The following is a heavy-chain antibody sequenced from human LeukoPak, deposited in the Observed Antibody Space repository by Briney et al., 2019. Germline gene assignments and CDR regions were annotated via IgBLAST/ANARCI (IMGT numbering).Heavy chain of an antibody. J-gene: IGHJ4*01. CDR3: ARASPGLVFNYFDY. CDR1: GFTIDSFY. Sequence: GGSLRLSCVASGFTIDSFYMSWIRQAPGKGLEWVANIDEAGKDRYYADSVKGRFTIFRDNTKNSVFLDMTSLRVEDTATYFCARASPGLVFNYFDYWGQGALVPVSS. D-gene: IGHD6-19*01. CDR2: IDEAGKDR. V-gene: IGHV3-7*01.